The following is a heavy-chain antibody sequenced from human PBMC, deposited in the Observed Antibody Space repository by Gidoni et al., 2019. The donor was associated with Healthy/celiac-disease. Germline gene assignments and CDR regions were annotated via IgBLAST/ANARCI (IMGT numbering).Heavy chain of an antibody. D-gene: IGHD3-3*01. Sequence: YGDSVKGRFTISRDNSKNTLYLQMNSLRAEDTAVYYCAKSLSGYLDYWGQGTLVTVSS. V-gene: IGHV3-30-3*02. J-gene: IGHJ4*02. CDR3: AKSLSGYLDY.